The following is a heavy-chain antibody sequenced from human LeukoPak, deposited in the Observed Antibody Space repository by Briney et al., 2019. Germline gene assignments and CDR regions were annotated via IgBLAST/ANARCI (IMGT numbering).Heavy chain of an antibody. Sequence: GGSLRLSCAASGFTFSSYGMHWVRQAPGKGLEWVAVISYDGSNKYYADSVKGRFTISRDNSKNTLYLQMNSLRAEDTAVYYCAKDEQLAFDYWGQGTLVTVSS. CDR1: GFTFSSYG. V-gene: IGHV3-30*18. J-gene: IGHJ4*02. CDR2: ISYDGSNK. CDR3: AKDEQLAFDY. D-gene: IGHD6-6*01.